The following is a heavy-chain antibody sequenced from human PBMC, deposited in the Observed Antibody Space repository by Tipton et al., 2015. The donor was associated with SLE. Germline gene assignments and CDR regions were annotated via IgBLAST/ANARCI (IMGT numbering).Heavy chain of an antibody. J-gene: IGHJ6*02. V-gene: IGHV4-30-2*02. CDR3: ARVPRITIFGVVTPNGMDV. CDR1: GGSISSGGYS. D-gene: IGHD3-3*01. Sequence: TLSLTCAVSGGSISSGGYSWSWIRQPPGKDLEWIGYIYHSGSTYYNPSLKSRVTISVDTSKNQFSLKLSSVTAADTAVYYCARVPRITIFGVVTPNGMDVWGQGTTVTVSS. CDR2: IYHSGST.